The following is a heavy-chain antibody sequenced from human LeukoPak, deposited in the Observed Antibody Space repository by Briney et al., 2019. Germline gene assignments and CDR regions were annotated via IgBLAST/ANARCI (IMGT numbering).Heavy chain of an antibody. CDR1: GFTFSSYS. V-gene: IGHV3-23*01. CDR2: ISSSGSST. J-gene: IGHJ4*02. CDR3: ASRDPCSGGTCYGLAY. Sequence: QSGGSLRLSCATSGFTFSSYSMRWVRQAPGEGLEWVSAISSSGSSTYYADSVKGRFTISRDISKNTVYLHMNSLRAEDTAVYFCASRDPCSGGTCYGLAYWGQGTLVTVSS. D-gene: IGHD2-15*01.